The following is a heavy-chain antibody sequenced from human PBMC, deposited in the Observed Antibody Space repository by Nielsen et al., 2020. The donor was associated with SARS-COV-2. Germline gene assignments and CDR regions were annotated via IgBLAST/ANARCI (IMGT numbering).Heavy chain of an antibody. CDR2: ISDSSSYI. CDR1: GFTFSRHS. D-gene: IGHD4-11*01. J-gene: IGHJ5*02. Sequence: GGSLRLSCESSGFTFSRHSMTWVRQGPGKGLEYISTISDSSSYIYYADSVKGRFTISRDNAKNSLYLQMNSLRVEDTAVYYCARDAPTLASYIDHWGQGTPVTVSS. CDR3: ARDAPTLASYIDH. V-gene: IGHV3-21*01.